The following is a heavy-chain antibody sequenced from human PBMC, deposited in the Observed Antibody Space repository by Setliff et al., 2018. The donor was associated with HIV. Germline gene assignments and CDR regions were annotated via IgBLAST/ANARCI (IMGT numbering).Heavy chain of an antibody. CDR2: ISYDGSNK. V-gene: IGHV3-30*07. CDR1: RFSFKTYA. D-gene: IGHD1-1*01. Sequence: GGSLRLSCTASRFSFKTYAMHWVRQAPGKGLEWVAVISYDGSNKYYADSVKGRFTISRDNSKNRLYLQMNGLRVEDTAVYYCARDMWNRRMFYFDSWGQGTLVTVSS. J-gene: IGHJ4*02. CDR3: ARDMWNRRMFYFDS.